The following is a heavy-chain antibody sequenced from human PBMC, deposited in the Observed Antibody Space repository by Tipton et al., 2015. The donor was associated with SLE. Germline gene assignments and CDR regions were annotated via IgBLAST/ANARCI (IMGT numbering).Heavy chain of an antibody. D-gene: IGHD1-26*01. J-gene: IGHJ4*02. Sequence: TLSLTCTVSGGSISSHYWSWIRQPPGKGLEWIGYMSDSGSTKYNPSLKSRVTISVDTSKNRFSLKLRSVTAADTAVYYCARAPEWEPLPYYFDYWGQGTLVTVSS. CDR3: ARAPEWEPLPYYFDY. CDR2: MSDSGST. CDR1: GGSISSHY. V-gene: IGHV4-59*11.